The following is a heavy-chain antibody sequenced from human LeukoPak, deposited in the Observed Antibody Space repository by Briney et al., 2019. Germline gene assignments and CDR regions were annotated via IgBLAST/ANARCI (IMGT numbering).Heavy chain of an antibody. J-gene: IGHJ6*02. D-gene: IGHD6-6*01. CDR3: ARGGSSSSYYFYYGIDV. CDR2: ISYGGINK. CDR1: GFTFSYYA. V-gene: IGHV3-30-3*01. Sequence: PGGSLRLSCTASGFTFSYYAMHWVRQAPGKGLEWVAVISYGGINKYYADSVKGRFTISRDNSKNTLYLQTNSLRAEDTAVYYCARGGSSSSYYFYYGIDVWGRGTTVTVSS.